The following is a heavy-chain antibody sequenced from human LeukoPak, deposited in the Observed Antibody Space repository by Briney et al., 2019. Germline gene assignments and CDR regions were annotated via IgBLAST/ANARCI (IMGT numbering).Heavy chain of an antibody. D-gene: IGHD5-12*01. CDR2: ISAYNGNT. CDR1: GCIFTIYG. CDR3: TRVTVAGYGGDH. Sequence: GASVKVSCKASGCIFTIYGISWGRQAPGQGLEWMGWISAYNGNTNYAQKLQGRVTMTTDTSTNTAYMELTSLRSDDTAVYYCTRVTVAGYGGDHWGQGTLVTVSS. J-gene: IGHJ4*02. V-gene: IGHV1-18*01.